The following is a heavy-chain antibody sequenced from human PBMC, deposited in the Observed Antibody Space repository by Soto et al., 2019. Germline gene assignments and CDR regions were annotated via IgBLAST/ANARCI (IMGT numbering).Heavy chain of an antibody. CDR3: AQALGSAVAGPGRFDL. CDR1: GGTFNRYA. V-gene: IGHV1-69*12. Sequence: QVQLVQSGAEVKKPGSSVKVSCKASGGTFNRYAISWLRQAPGQGPEWMGGITPMFGIGNYAQKFQGRVTINAAEATTTVHMELRRLTCEDTAVYYCAQALGSAVAGPGRFDLWGRGTRVIVSS. J-gene: IGHJ2*01. D-gene: IGHD6-19*01. CDR2: ITPMFGIG.